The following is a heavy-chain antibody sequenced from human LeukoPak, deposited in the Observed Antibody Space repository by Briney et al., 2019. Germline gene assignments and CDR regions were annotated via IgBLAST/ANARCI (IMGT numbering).Heavy chain of an antibody. CDR1: GFTFSSYA. V-gene: IGHV3-30*04. Sequence: PGRSLRLSCAASGFTFSSYAMHWVRQAPGKGLEWVAVISYDGSNKYYADSVKGRFTISRDNSKNTLYLQMNSLRAEDTAVYYCARDVYYGSGSYHYWGQGTLVTVSS. J-gene: IGHJ4*02. CDR3: ARDVYYGSGSYHY. CDR2: ISYDGSNK. D-gene: IGHD3-10*01.